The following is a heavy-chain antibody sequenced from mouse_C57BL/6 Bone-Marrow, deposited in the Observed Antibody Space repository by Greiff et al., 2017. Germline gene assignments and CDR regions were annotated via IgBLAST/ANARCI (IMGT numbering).Heavy chain of an antibody. J-gene: IGHJ2*01. CDR3: TSTTVVATPYYFDY. V-gene: IGHV14-4*01. CDR2: IDPENGDT. CDR1: GFNFKDDY. D-gene: IGHD1-1*01. Sequence: EVKLLESGAELVRPGASVKLSCTASGFNFKDDYMHWVKQRPEQGLEWIGWIDPENGDTEYASKFQGKATITADTSSNTAYLQLSSLTSEDTAVYYCTSTTVVATPYYFDYWGQGTTLTVSS.